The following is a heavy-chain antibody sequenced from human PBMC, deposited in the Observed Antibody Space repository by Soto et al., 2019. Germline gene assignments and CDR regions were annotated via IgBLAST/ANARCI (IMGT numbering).Heavy chain of an antibody. J-gene: IGHJ4*02. Sequence: EVQLLESGGGLVQPGGSLRLSCAASGFTFSSYAMSWVRQAPGKGLEWVSAISGSGGSTYYADSVKGRFTISRDNSKNTLYLQMNSLRAEDTAVYYCAKFQQQLVSASGSSWELRTFDYWGQGTLVTVSS. CDR2: ISGSGGST. D-gene: IGHD6-13*01. CDR3: AKFQQQLVSASGSSWELRTFDY. CDR1: GFTFSSYA. V-gene: IGHV3-23*01.